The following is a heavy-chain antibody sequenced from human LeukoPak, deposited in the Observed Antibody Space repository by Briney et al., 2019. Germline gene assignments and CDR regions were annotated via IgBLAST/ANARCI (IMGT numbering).Heavy chain of an antibody. CDR1: GGSISTSKNY. CDR3: AIAYSSYDAFDI. CDR2: IYYSGGT. Sequence: SETLSLTCNVSGGSISTSKNYWGWIRQPPGKGLEWIGTIYYSGGTYYNPSLKSRVTISVDTSKNQFSLKLSSVTAADTAVYYCAIAYSSYDAFDIWGQGTMVTVSS. J-gene: IGHJ3*02. D-gene: IGHD6-19*01. V-gene: IGHV4-39*07.